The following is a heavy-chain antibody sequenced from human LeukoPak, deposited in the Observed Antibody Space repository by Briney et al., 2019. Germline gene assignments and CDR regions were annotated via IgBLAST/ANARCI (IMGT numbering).Heavy chain of an antibody. Sequence: GGSLRLSCAASGFTFSSYAVHWVRQAPGKGLEWVAVISYDGSNKYFADSVKGRFTISRDNSKNTLYLQMNSLRAEDTAVYLCVKGRYHDSSGYPIDYWGQGTLVTVSS. V-gene: IGHV3-30-3*01. CDR1: GFTFSSYA. CDR2: ISYDGSNK. D-gene: IGHD3-22*01. J-gene: IGHJ4*02. CDR3: VKGRYHDSSGYPIDY.